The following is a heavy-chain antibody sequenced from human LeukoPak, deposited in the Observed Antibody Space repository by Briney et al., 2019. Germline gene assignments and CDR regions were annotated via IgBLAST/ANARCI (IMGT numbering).Heavy chain of an antibody. CDR3: ATQQYGLFAY. V-gene: IGHV3-7*01. Sequence: PGGSLRLSCAASGFTFSTYWMSWIRQVPGKGLEWVANIKQDGSEKYYVDSVKGRFTISRDNAKNSLYLQMNSLRAEDTAVYYCATQQYGLFAYWGQGTLVTVSS. J-gene: IGHJ4*02. D-gene: IGHD6-13*01. CDR2: IKQDGSEK. CDR1: GFTFSTYW.